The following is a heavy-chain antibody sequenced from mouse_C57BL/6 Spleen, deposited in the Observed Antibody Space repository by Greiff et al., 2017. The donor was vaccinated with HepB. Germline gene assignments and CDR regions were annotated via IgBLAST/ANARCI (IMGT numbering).Heavy chain of an antibody. CDR3: TRKFYDYGGGY. CDR1: GYTFTDYE. Sequence: QVQLQQSGAELVRPGASVTLSCKASGYTFTDYEMHWVKQTPVHGLEWIGAIDPETGGTAYNQKFKGKAILTADKSSSTAYMELRSLTSEDSAVYYCTRKFYDYGGGYWGQGTTLTVSS. V-gene: IGHV1-15*01. CDR2: IDPETGGT. J-gene: IGHJ2*01. D-gene: IGHD1-1*01.